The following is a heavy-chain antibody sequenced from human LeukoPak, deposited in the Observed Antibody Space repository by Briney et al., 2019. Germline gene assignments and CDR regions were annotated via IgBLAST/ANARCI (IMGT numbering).Heavy chain of an antibody. J-gene: IGHJ4*02. D-gene: IGHD6-13*01. CDR3: TRDPIAAAASGGDN. CDR1: GFTFSDYS. Sequence: GGSLGLSCAASGFTFSDYSMNWVRQAPGKGLEWVSSITSRSSYMYYGDSVKGRFTISRDNAKNSLYLQMNSLRAEDTAVYYCTRDPIAAAASGGDNWGQGTLVTVSS. V-gene: IGHV3-21*01. CDR2: ITSRSSYM.